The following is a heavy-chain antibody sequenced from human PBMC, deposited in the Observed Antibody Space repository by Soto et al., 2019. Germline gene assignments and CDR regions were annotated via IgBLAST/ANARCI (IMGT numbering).Heavy chain of an antibody. J-gene: IGHJ6*01. D-gene: IGHD1-20*01. V-gene: IGHV4-31*03. CDR3: ARSCNWNDRYYYYGMDV. CDR2: IYYSWST. Sequence: TLSLSCTVSGGSSGSGGYYCSWIRQHPGRGLEWIGYIYYSWSTYYNPSLKSRVTISVDTSKNQFSLKLSSVTAADTAVYYCARSCNWNDRYYYYGMDVWGQGTPVTLSS. CDR1: GGSSGSGGYY.